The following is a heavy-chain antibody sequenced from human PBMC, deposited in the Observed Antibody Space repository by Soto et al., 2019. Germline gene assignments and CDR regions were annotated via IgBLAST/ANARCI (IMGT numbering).Heavy chain of an antibody. D-gene: IGHD3-10*01. V-gene: IGHV3-30*18. CDR1: GFTFSSYG. CDR2: ISYDGSNK. Sequence: QVQLVESGGGVVQPGRSLRLSCAASGFTFSSYGMHWVRQAPGKGLEWVAVISYDGSNKYYEDSVKGRFTISRDNSKNTLYLQMNSLRAEDTAVYYCAKDRLPYYGSGSLDYWGQGTLVTVSS. CDR3: AKDRLPYYGSGSLDY. J-gene: IGHJ4*02.